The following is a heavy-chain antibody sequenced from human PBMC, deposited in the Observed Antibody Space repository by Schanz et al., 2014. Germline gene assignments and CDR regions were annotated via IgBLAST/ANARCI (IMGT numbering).Heavy chain of an antibody. D-gene: IGHD3-22*01. CDR3: VRARPQSGSYPWD. V-gene: IGHV3-74*01. J-gene: IGHJ4*02. Sequence: EVQLVESGGGLVQPGGSLRLSCAASGFIFSSDYMHWVRQAPGKGLVWVSCINSDGTTPTYADSVKGRFTISRDNAKTTVSLQMTSLRLPPSAVYFCVRARPQSGSYPWDWGQGTLVTVSS. CDR1: GFIFSSDY. CDR2: INSDGTTP.